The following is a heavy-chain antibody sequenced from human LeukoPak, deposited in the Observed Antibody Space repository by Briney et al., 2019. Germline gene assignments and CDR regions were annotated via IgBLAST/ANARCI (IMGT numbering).Heavy chain of an antibody. D-gene: IGHD1-26*01. CDR1: GFTFSNAW. Sequence: TGGSLRLSCAASGFTFSNAWMSCVRQAPGKGLEWVSHISGSSSTIYYADSVKGRFTISRDNAKNSLYLQMNSLRAEDTAVYYCATSGSYYRYYFDYWGQGTLVTVSS. CDR2: ISGSSSTI. V-gene: IGHV3-48*04. CDR3: ATSGSYYRYYFDY. J-gene: IGHJ4*02.